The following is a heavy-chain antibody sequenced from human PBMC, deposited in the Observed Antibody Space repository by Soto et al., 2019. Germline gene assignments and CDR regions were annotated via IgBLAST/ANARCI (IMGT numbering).Heavy chain of an antibody. CDR3: ARAHGSGWGAFDI. Sequence: QLQLQESGSGLVKPSQTLSLTCAVSGGSISSGGYSWSWIRQPPGKGLEWIGYIYHSGSTYYNPSLKSRVTISVDRSMNQFSLKLSSVTAADTAVYYCARAHGSGWGAFDIWGQGTMVTVSS. V-gene: IGHV4-30-2*01. CDR2: IYHSGST. D-gene: IGHD3-10*01. CDR1: GGSISSGGYS. J-gene: IGHJ3*02.